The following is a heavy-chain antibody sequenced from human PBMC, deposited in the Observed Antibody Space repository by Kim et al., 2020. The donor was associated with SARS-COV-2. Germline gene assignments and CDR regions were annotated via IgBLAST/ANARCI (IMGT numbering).Heavy chain of an antibody. J-gene: IGHJ6*03. Sequence: ASVKVCCKASGYTFTSYDINWVRQATGQGLEWMGWMNPNSGNTGYAQKFQGRVTMTRNTSISTAYMELSSLRSEDTAVYYCARGSIVATIFNYYYYMDVWGKGTTVTVSS. V-gene: IGHV1-8*01. D-gene: IGHD5-12*01. CDR2: MNPNSGNT. CDR3: ARGSIVATIFNYYYYMDV. CDR1: GYTFTSYD.